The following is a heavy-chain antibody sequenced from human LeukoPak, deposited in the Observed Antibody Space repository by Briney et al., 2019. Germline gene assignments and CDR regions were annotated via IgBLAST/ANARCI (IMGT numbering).Heavy chain of an antibody. J-gene: IGHJ4*02. Sequence: SETLSLTCTVSGGSISSYYWSWIRQPPGKGLEWIGYIYYSGSTNYNPSLKSRVTISVDTSKNQFTLKLSSVTAADTAVYYCARVRDDFWSGPSAYFDYWGQGTLVTVSS. V-gene: IGHV4-59*01. CDR1: GGSISSYY. CDR3: ARVRDDFWSGPSAYFDY. D-gene: IGHD3-3*01. CDR2: IYYSGST.